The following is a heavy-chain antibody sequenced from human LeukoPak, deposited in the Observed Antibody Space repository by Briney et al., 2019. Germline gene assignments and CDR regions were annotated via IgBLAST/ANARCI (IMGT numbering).Heavy chain of an antibody. D-gene: IGHD5-18*01. J-gene: IGHJ6*03. CDR3: ARVGYSYSINDWSRTGLGAYPTKYYYYMDV. Sequence: SETLSLTCAVYGGSFSDYSWSWIRHPPGKVLEWIGEINHSGDTNHDPSSMSRVIMSVDTYKNQFSLKVSSVTAADTAVYYCARVGYSYSINDWSRTGLGAYPTKYYYYMDVWGKGTTVMVSS. V-gene: IGHV4-34*01. CDR1: GGSFSDYS. CDR2: INHSGDT.